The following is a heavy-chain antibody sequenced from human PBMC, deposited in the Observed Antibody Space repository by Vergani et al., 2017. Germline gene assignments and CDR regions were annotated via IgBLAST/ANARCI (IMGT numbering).Heavy chain of an antibody. D-gene: IGHD6-6*01. Sequence: EVQLVESGGGLVQPGGSLRLSCAASGFTFSSYSMTWFRQAPGKGLEWVSYIISRSSTIYYADSVKGRFTISRDNAKNSLYLQMNSLRAEDTAVYYCAKDGKYSSSSESVYWGQGTLVTVSS. V-gene: IGHV3-48*04. CDR3: AKDGKYSSSSESVY. CDR2: IISRSSTI. J-gene: IGHJ4*02. CDR1: GFTFSSYS.